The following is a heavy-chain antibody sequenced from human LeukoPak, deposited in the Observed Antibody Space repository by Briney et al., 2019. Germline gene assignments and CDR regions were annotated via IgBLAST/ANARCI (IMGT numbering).Heavy chain of an antibody. CDR2: INHSGST. CDR1: GGSFSGYY. CDR3: ARDGSVRRGYSYGYWFDP. Sequence: PSETLSLTCAVYGGSFSGYYWSWIRQPPGKGLEWIGEINHSGSTNYNPSLKSRVTISLDTSNNQFSLKLNSVTAADTAVYYCARDGSVRRGYSYGYWFDPWGQGTLVTVSS. V-gene: IGHV4-34*01. D-gene: IGHD5-18*01. J-gene: IGHJ5*02.